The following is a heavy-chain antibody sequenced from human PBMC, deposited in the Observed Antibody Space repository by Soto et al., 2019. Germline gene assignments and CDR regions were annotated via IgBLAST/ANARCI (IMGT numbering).Heavy chain of an antibody. CDR3: ARVGDGYNSGFDY. CDR2: ISADNGNT. V-gene: IGHV1-18*01. D-gene: IGHD1-1*01. J-gene: IGHJ4*02. Sequence: ASVKVSCKASGYTFSSYGSTWVRQAPGQGLEWMGWISADNGNTKYAQKLQGRLTMTTDTSTRTAYMELSSMGSEDTAVYYCARVGDGYNSGFDYWGQGTLVTVSS. CDR1: GYTFSSYG.